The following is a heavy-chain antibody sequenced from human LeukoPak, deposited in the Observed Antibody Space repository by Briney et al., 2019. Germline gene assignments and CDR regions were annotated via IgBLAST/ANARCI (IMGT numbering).Heavy chain of an antibody. CDR1: GGSISSYY. V-gene: IGHV4-59*01. J-gene: IGHJ6*03. Sequence: SETLSLTCTVSGGSISSYYWSWIRQPPGKGLEWIGYIYYSGSTNYNPSLKSRVTISVDTSKNQFSLKLSSVTAADTAVFYCARDGWELLVGQQDRYLYMDVWGKGTTVTVSS. CDR3: ARDGWELLVGQQDRYLYMDV. CDR2: IYYSGST. D-gene: IGHD1-26*01.